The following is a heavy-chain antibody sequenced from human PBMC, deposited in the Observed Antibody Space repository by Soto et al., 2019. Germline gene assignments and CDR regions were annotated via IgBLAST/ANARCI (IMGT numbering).Heavy chain of an antibody. CDR3: ARGVYGSGNYYTGPSAFDI. V-gene: IGHV1-69*06. J-gene: IGHJ3*02. D-gene: IGHD3-10*01. Sequence: QVQLEQSGAEVKKPGSSVKVSCKASGGTLSDHGVAWLRQAPGQGLEWMGGTIPVFNTAKYAQKFQGRVTVTADKFTNRDYMELSSLRYEDTACYFCARGVYGSGNYYTGPSAFDIWGQGTMVIVSS. CDR2: TIPVFNTA. CDR1: GGTLSDHG.